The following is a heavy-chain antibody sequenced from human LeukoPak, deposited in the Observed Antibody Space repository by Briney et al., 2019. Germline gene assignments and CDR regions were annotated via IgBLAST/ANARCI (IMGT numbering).Heavy chain of an antibody. V-gene: IGHV3-30-3*01. CDR2: ISFDGSKD. CDR1: TFTFSSYA. Sequence: GGSRRLACATSTFTFSSYAMHWVRQAPGKGREWVAVISFDGSKDYFADSVKGRFTISRDNPTNTLYLQLKSLSAEATAVYYCARLTGYSNHLWRQGPLVTVPS. J-gene: IGHJ1*01. CDR3: ARLTGYSNHL. D-gene: IGHD4-11*01.